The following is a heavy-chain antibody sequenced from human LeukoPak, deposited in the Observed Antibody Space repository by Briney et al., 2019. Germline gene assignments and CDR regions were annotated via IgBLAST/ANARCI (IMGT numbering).Heavy chain of an antibody. J-gene: IGHJ5*02. V-gene: IGHV1-69*13. CDR3: ARDSASDFWSGTNWFDP. CDR1: GGTFSSYA. Sequence: SVKVSCKASGGTFSSYAISWVRQAPGQGLEWMGGIIPIFGTANYAQKFQGRVTITADESTSTAYMELSSLRSEGTAVYYCARDSASDFWSGTNWFDPWGQGTLVTVSS. D-gene: IGHD3-3*01. CDR2: IIPIFGTA.